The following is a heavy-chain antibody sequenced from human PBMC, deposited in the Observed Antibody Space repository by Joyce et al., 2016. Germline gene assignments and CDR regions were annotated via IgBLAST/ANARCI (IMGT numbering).Heavy chain of an antibody. CDR2: IWHSGTT. Sequence: QVQLQESGPGLVKPSGTLSLTCTVSGASISNDNWWSWVRQPPGKGLEGIGEIWHSGTTNYNPSLGGRVTISLDKSKNQFSLTLTSVTVADTAVYYCARGFDFSAYYFLYWGQGTPVTVSS. V-gene: IGHV4-4*02. J-gene: IGHJ4*02. CDR1: GASISNDNW. D-gene: IGHD3/OR15-3a*01. CDR3: ARGFDFSAYYFLY.